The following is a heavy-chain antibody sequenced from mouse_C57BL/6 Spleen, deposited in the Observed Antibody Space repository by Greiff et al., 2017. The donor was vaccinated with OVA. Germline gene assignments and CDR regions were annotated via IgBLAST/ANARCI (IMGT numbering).Heavy chain of an antibody. D-gene: IGHD1-1*01. V-gene: IGHV5-17*01. CDR2: ISSGSSTI. CDR1: GFTFSDYG. CDR3: ARDYYYGSSPYYYAMDY. J-gene: IGHJ4*01. Sequence: EVKVVESGGGLVKPGGSLTLSCAASGFTFSDYGMHWVRQAPEKGLEWVAYISSGSSTISYADTVKGRFTISRDNAKNTLFLQMTSLKSEDTAMYYCARDYYYGSSPYYYAMDYWGQGTSVTVSS.